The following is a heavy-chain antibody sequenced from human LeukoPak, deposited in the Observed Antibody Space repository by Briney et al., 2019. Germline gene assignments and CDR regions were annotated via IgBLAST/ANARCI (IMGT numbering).Heavy chain of an antibody. CDR1: GFTFNNYA. J-gene: IGHJ4*02. CDR3: AKDLGSSGYLDY. V-gene: IGHV3-23*01. CDR2: IGPLGDSI. Sequence: GGSLRLSCVASGFTFNNYAMSWVRQAPGKGLEWVSSIGPLGDSIYYADSVKGRFTISRDNSKNRLDLQMNSLRAEDTAIHFCAKDLGSSGYLDYWGQGILVTVSS. D-gene: IGHD3-22*01.